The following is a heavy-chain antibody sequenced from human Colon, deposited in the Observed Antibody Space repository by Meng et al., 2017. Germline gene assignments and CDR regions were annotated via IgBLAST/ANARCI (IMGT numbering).Heavy chain of an antibody. V-gene: IGHV4-4*02. CDR2: IHHSGRT. CDR3: VRQGMTSYSWGY. Sequence: QVQLQESGPGLVKPSGTLSLTCTVSGASIIGLNWWTWVCQTPGKGLEWIGEIHHSGRTNSMPSLKSRVTITGDWSKNQFSLNLNSVTAADTALYYCVRQGMTSYSWGYWGQGTLVTVSS. J-gene: IGHJ4*02. CDR1: GASIIGLNW. D-gene: IGHD3-9*01.